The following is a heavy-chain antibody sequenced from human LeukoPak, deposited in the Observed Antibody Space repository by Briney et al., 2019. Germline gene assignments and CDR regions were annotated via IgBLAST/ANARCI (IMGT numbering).Heavy chain of an antibody. V-gene: IGHV3-23*01. CDR1: GFTFSAYA. CDR3: AKGKMTAYLTWFDP. CDR2: ISPSGDTS. D-gene: IGHD3-9*01. Sequence: GGSLRLSCEASGFTFSAYAMTWVRQAPGKGLEWVAVISPSGDTSYFADSVKGRFTISRDNSRNTLNLQMSSLRAEDTAIYYCAKGKMTAYLTWFDPWGQGTLVTVSS. J-gene: IGHJ5*02.